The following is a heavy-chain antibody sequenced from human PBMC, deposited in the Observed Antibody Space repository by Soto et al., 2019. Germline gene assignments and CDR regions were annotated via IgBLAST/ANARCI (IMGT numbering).Heavy chain of an antibody. CDR3: AKDQVWIQLWLHGSIHDY. J-gene: IGHJ4*02. V-gene: IGHV3-23*01. D-gene: IGHD5-18*01. CDR1: GFTFSSYA. Sequence: GGSLRLSCPASGFTFSSYATSWVRLAPGKGLEWVSAISGSGGSTYYADSVKGRFTISRENSKNPMYLQINRLRAEETVAYCRAKDQVWIQLWLHGSIHDYWGQGTLVTVSS. CDR2: ISGSGGST.